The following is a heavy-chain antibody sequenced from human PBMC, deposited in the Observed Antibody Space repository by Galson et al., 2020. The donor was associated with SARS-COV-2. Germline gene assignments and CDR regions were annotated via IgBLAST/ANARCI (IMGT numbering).Heavy chain of an antibody. Sequence: GIINPSGGSKIYVEKLQGRVTMTRDTSTSTVYMELSSLRSEDTAVYYCARGGSHGMDVWGQGTTVTVSS. D-gene: IGHD6-6*01. CDR3: ARGGSHGMDV. J-gene: IGHJ6*02. CDR2: INPSGGSK. V-gene: IGHV1-46*01.